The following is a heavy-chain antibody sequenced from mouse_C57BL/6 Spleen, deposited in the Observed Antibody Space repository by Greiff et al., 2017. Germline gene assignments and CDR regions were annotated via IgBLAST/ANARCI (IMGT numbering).Heavy chain of an antibody. V-gene: IGHV1-9*01. Sequence: VQLQQSGAELLKPGASVKLSCKAPGYTFTGYWIEWVKQRPGHGLEWIGESFPGSGSTTYNEQSKGKATVTAETSTNTAYMQLSRLTTEDSAIYYCASSECYAMDYWGQGASVTVSS. CDR1: GYTFTGYW. J-gene: IGHJ4*01. CDR3: ASSECYAMDY. CDR2: SFPGSGST.